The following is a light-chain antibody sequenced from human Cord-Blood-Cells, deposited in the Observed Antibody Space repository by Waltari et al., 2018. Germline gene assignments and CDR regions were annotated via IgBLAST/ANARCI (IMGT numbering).Light chain of an antibody. V-gene: IGLV2-14*03. Sequence: QSALTQPASVSGSPGQSITISCTRTGRYVGGYNYVSWYTQHPGKSPKLMIYDVSNRPAGFSNRFSGSKSGTTASLTISGLQAEDEADDYCSSYTSSSTVFGGGTKLTVL. J-gene: IGLJ3*02. CDR2: DVS. CDR1: GRYVGGYNY. CDR3: SSYTSSSTV.